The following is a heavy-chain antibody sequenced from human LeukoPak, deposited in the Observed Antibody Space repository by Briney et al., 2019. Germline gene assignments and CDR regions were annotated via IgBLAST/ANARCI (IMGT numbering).Heavy chain of an antibody. CDR1: GRSLSSYY. J-gene: IGHJ5*02. Sequence: SETLSLTCTVSGRSLSSYYWRWIRQPARKGLEWIGCTYTSGSNNYNPSLKSRSTMSVDSSKNQSSLKLRAVTAPHTPGYYCARATGCSSTSCDNWFDPWGEGTRVTVSS. CDR2: TYTSGSN. CDR3: ARATGCSSTSCDNWFDP. V-gene: IGHV4-4*07. D-gene: IGHD2-2*01.